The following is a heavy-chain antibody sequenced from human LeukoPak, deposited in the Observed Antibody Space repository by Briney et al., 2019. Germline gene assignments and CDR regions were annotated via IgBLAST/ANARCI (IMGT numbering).Heavy chain of an antibody. D-gene: IGHD2-2*01. CDR2: IYYTGIT. J-gene: IGHJ4*02. V-gene: IGHV4-59*08. CDR3: ARRYCSSTSCPIDY. CDR1: GGSISSHY. Sequence: SETLSLTCTDSGGSISSHYWSWIRQPPGKGLEWIGYIYYTGITNYNPSLKSRLTISLDTSGNRFSLRLSTVTAADTAVYFCARRYCSSTSCPIDYWGQGTLVTVSS.